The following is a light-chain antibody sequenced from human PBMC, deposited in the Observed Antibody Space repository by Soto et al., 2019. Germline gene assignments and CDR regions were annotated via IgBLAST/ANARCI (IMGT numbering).Light chain of an antibody. V-gene: IGKV3D-15*01. CDR1: QSVRSN. Sequence: EIVMTQSPATLSVSPGERANLSCRASQSVRSNLAWYQQKPGQAPRLLMYGASTRATGIPARFSGSGSGTEFTLTISSLQSEDFAVYHCQQYNNWPAITFGQGTRLEIK. CDR3: QQYNNWPAIT. CDR2: GAS. J-gene: IGKJ5*01.